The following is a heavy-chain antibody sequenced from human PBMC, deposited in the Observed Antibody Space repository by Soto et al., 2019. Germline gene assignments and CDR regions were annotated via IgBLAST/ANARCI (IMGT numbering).Heavy chain of an antibody. V-gene: IGHV3-33*01. CDR2: MWYDGSNK. J-gene: IGHJ6*02. CDR3: ASEYCSGGSCHYYGMDV. D-gene: IGHD2-15*01. Sequence: QVQLVESGGGVVQPGRSLRLSCAASGFTFSSYGMHWVRQAPGKGLEWVAVMWYDGSNKYYADSVKGRFTISRDNPKNTLYLQMNSLRAEDTAVYYCASEYCSGGSCHYYGMDVWGQGTTVTVSS. CDR1: GFTFSSYG.